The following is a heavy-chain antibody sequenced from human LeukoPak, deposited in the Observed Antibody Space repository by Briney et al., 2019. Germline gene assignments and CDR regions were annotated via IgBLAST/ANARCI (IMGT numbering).Heavy chain of an antibody. CDR2: IKEDGSAT. J-gene: IGHJ4*02. CDR1: GFTFSRNW. V-gene: IGHV3-7*01. CDR3: ARDAKYYFVSSGYH. D-gene: IGHD3-22*01. Sequence: PGGSLRLSCAASGFTFSRNWMSWVRQAPGKGLEWLANIKEDGSATYYVDSVKGRFTISRDNGKNSLYLQMNSLRAGDTAVYYCARDAKYYFVSSGYHWGQGTQVTVSS.